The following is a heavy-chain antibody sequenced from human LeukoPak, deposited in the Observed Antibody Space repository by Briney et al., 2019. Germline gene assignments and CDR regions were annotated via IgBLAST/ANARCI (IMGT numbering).Heavy chain of an antibody. D-gene: IGHD3-16*02. Sequence: GGSLRLSCAASGFTFSSYAMSWVRQAPGKGLEWVSAISGVGGTTFYADSVKGRFTIARDNSKNTLYLQMNSLRAEDTAVYYCAKNPSYQGDSWGRGTLVTVSS. CDR1: GFTFSSYA. CDR2: ISGVGGTT. V-gene: IGHV3-23*01. J-gene: IGHJ4*02. CDR3: AKNPSYQGDS.